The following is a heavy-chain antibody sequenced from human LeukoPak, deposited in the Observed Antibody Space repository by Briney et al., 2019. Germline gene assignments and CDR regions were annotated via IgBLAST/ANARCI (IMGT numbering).Heavy chain of an antibody. CDR1: GXXXSXX. J-gene: IGHJ5*02. CDR2: IYYSGST. Sequence: GXXXSXXWSXLXQXXXXGLEWIGYIYYSGSTNYNPSLKSRVTISVDTSKNQFSLKLSSVTAADTAVYYCAREQVWFDPWGQGTLVTVSS. CDR3: AREQVWFDP. V-gene: IGHV4-59*12.